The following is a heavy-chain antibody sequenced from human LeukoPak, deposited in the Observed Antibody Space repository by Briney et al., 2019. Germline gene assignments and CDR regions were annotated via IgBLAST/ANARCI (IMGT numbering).Heavy chain of an antibody. CDR3: ARHSRGEGTPSDY. D-gene: IGHD3-10*01. V-gene: IGHV4-39*01. Sequence: KASETLSLTCTVSGGSISSSSYYWGWIRQPPGKGLEWIGSIYYSGSTYYNPSLKSRVTISVDTSKNQSSLKLSSVTAADTAVYYCARHSRGEGTPSDYWGQGTLVTVSS. CDR1: GGSISSSSYY. CDR2: IYYSGST. J-gene: IGHJ4*02.